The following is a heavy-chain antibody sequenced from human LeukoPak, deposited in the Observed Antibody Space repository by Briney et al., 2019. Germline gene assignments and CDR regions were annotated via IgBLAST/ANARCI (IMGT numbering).Heavy chain of an antibody. D-gene: IGHD3-16*01. CDR1: GFPFDTYG. J-gene: IGHJ3*02. V-gene: IGHV3-33*01. CDR3: ARVWVRWGPGAFDI. CDR2: IWHGGDKN. Sequence: GGSLRLSCAASGFPFDTYGMHWVRQAPGKGLEWVAVIWHGGDKNYYSDSVKGRFTASRDNSKNTLYLQMNSLRAEDTAVYYCARVWVRWGPGAFDIWGQGTMVTVSS.